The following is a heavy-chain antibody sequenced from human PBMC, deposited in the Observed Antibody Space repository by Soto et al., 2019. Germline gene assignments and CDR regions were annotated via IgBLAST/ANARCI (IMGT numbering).Heavy chain of an antibody. CDR2: ISGSGGST. CDR3: ARRMTRAVRPPDF. D-gene: IGHD6-6*01. V-gene: IGHV3-23*01. J-gene: IGHJ4*02. CDR1: GFTLTSYA. Sequence: GGSLRLSCVASGFTLTSYAMSWVRQAPGKGLEWVSSISGSGGSTYYADFVKGRFTISRDTSQNTLFLQMNSLETDDTAVYYCARRMTRAVRPPDFWGQGTLVTVSS.